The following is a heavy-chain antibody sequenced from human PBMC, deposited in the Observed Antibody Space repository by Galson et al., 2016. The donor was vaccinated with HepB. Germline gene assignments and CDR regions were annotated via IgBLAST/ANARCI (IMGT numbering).Heavy chain of an antibody. V-gene: IGHV4-31*03. J-gene: IGHJ4*02. D-gene: IGHD3-22*01. Sequence: TLSLTCTVSGGSISSGTSYWSWIRQHPGKGLEWIGYIYYSGNTYYNPSLKSRITISVDTSKNQFSLKLSSVTAADTAVYYCARETKPNYYDTSGYYYYFDYWGQGTLVTVSS. CDR2: IYYSGNT. CDR3: ARETKPNYYDTSGYYYYFDY. CDR1: GGSISSGTSY.